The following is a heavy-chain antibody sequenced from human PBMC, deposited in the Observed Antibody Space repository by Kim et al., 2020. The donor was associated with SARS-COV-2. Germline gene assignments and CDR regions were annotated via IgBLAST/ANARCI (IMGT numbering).Heavy chain of an antibody. CDR2: INRDGST. CDR3: AKPFRDSWQSDY. D-gene: IGHD6-13*01. J-gene: IGHJ4*02. Sequence: GGSLRLSCAASGFTLSSYAMGWVRQAPGKGLEWVSIINRDGSTAYVDSVKGRFTISRDNSKNTVYLQMNNLRGEDTAIYYCAKPFRDSWQSDYWGQGTLVTVSS. V-gene: IGHV3-23*01. CDR1: GFTLSSYA.